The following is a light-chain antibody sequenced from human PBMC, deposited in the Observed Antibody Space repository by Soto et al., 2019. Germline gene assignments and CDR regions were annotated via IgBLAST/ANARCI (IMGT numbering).Light chain of an antibody. CDR1: QSVSSN. CDR3: QQHNNWPLT. CDR2: GAS. V-gene: IGKV3-15*01. J-gene: IGKJ4*01. Sequence: EIVMTQSPATLSVSPGERATLYCRASQSVSSNLAWYQQQPGQAPRLLVYGASTRATGIPARFSGSGSGTQFTLTISSLQSEDFAVYYCQQHNNWPLTFGGGTKVEIK.